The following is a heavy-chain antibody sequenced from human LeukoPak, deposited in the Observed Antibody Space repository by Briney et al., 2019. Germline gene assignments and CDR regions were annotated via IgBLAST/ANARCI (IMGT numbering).Heavy chain of an antibody. CDR3: ARGRRIAAAARLDP. V-gene: IGHV4-39*01. CDR2: IYYSVST. CDR1: GGSISSSSYY. J-gene: IGHJ5*02. D-gene: IGHD6-13*01. Sequence: PSETLSLTCTVSGGSISSSSYYWGWIRQPPGKGLEWIGSIYYSVSTYYNPSLKSRVTISVDTSKNQFSLKLSSVTAADTAVYYCARGRRIAAAARLDPWGQGTLVTVPS.